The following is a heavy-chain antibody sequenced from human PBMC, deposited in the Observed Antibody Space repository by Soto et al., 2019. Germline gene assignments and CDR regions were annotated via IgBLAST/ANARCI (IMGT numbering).Heavy chain of an antibody. CDR2: IHPDDSDS. D-gene: IGHD5-12*01. V-gene: IGHV5-51*01. J-gene: IGHJ6*02. Sequence: PGESLKISCKGSGDSFSNKWIGWVRQMPGKGLEWMGIIHPDDSDSRYTPSFQGQVTISADRSISTTYLQWATLKASDTATYYCARLSGYSSGYYYGIDVWGQGTTVTVS. CDR3: ARLSGYSSGYYYGIDV. CDR1: GDSFSNKW.